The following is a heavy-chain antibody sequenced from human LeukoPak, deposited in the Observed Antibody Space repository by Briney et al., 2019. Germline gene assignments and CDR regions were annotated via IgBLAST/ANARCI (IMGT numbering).Heavy chain of an antibody. CDR1: GGSFSGYY. V-gene: IGHV4-34*01. J-gene: IGHJ5*02. D-gene: IGHD3-10*01. CDR2: INHSGST. CDR3: ARSMVRGVNWCDP. Sequence: SETLSLTCAVHGGSFSGYYWSWIREPAGKGLEWIGEINHSGSTNYNPSLKSRVTISVDTSKNQFSLKLSSVTAADTAVYYCARSMVRGVNWCDPWGQGTLATVSS.